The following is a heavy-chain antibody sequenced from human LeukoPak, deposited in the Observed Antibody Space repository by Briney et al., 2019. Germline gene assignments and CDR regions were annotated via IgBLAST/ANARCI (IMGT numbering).Heavy chain of an antibody. CDR3: AAFDFDY. V-gene: IGHV3-30*14. J-gene: IGHJ4*02. CDR1: GFTFSSYA. CDR2: ISYDGSNK. D-gene: IGHD2/OR15-2a*01. Sequence: GRSLRLSCAASGFTFSSYAMHWVRQAPGKGLEWVAVISYDGSNKYYADSVKGRFTISRDNSKNTLYLQMNSLRAEDTAVYYCAAFDFDYWGQGTLVTVSS.